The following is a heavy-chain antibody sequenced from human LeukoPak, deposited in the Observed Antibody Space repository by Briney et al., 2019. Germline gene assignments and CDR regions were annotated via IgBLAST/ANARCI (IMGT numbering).Heavy chain of an antibody. J-gene: IGHJ4*02. CDR2: IPSSGPVT. D-gene: IGHD6-13*01. V-gene: IGHV3-23*01. CDR3: AKDVRVLAAAAHY. CDR1: GFTFSSYA. Sequence: GGSLRLSCAASGFTFSSYAMSWVRQAPGKGLEWVSGIPSSGPVTYYADSVKGRFTISRDNSKNTLYLQMSSLRDEETAVYYCAKDVRVLAAAAHYWGQGTLVTVSS.